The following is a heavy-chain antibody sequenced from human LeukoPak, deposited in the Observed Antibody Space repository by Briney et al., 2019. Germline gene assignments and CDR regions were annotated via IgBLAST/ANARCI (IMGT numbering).Heavy chain of an antibody. CDR1: GYTLTELS. Sequence: ASVKVSCKVSGYTLTELSMHWVRQAPGKGLEWMGGFDPEDGETIYAQKFQGRVTMTEDTSTDTAYMELSSLRSEDTAVYYCAREVIQIAAAGTVATHGMDVWGQGTTVTVSS. CDR2: FDPEDGET. J-gene: IGHJ6*02. D-gene: IGHD6-13*01. V-gene: IGHV1-24*01. CDR3: AREVIQIAAAGTVATHGMDV.